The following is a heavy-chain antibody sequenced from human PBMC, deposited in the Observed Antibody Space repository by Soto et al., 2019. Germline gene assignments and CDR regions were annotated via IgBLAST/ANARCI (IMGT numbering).Heavy chain of an antibody. CDR1: GFTFSRYS. Sequence: GGSLRLSCAASGFTFSRYSMNWVRQAPGKGLEWVSSISSSSSYIYYADSVKGRFTISRDNAKNSLYLQMNSLRAEDTAVYYCARDLRTVTTHYYYYGMDVWGQGTTVTVSS. J-gene: IGHJ6*02. D-gene: IGHD4-17*01. CDR3: ARDLRTVTTHYYYYGMDV. V-gene: IGHV3-21*01. CDR2: ISSSSSYI.